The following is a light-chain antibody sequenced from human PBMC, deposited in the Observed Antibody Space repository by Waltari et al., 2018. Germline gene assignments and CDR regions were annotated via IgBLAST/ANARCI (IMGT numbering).Light chain of an antibody. CDR3: SSYTSSSTLV. Sequence: QSALTQPASVSGSPGQSTTISCTGTSSDVGGYNYVPWYQQHPGKAPKLMIYEVSNRPSGVSNRFSGSKSGNTASLTISGLQAEDEADYYCSSYTSSSTLVFGGGTKLTVL. V-gene: IGLV2-14*01. J-gene: IGLJ3*02. CDR1: SSDVGGYNY. CDR2: EVS.